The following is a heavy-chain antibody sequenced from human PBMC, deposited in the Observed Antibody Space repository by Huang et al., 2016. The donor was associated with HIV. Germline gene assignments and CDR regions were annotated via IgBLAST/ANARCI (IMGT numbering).Heavy chain of an antibody. D-gene: IGHD3-22*01. CDR1: GGSFRNFA. CDR3: ATVDYYDTSGPQRGYFDN. J-gene: IGHJ4*02. V-gene: IGHV1-69*01. CDR2: INPTLVTA. Sequence: QVQLVQSGAEVKKPGSSVKVSCKASGGSFRNFAIGWVRQAPGQGLEWMGGINPTLVTANYAQKFQGRVTIIADESTSTAYMELSSLRSEDTAVYYCATVDYYDTSGPQRGYFDNWGQGTLVTVSS.